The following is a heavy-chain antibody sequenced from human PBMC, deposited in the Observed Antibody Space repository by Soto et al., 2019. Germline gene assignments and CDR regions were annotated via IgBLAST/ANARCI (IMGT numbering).Heavy chain of an antibody. Sequence: PSETMSLTCTVSGGSISSGDYYWSWIRQPPGKGLEWIGYISYSGSTYYKPSLKSRVTISADTSKNQFSLQLNSVTAADTAVYYYDSSGYYHYWGQGTLVTGSS. CDR3: DSSGYYHY. V-gene: IGHV4-30-4*03. CDR2: ISYSGST. J-gene: IGHJ4*02. D-gene: IGHD3-22*01. CDR1: GGSISSGDYY.